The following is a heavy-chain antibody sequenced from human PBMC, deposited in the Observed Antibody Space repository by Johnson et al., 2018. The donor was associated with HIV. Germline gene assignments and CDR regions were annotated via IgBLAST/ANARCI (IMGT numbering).Heavy chain of an antibody. V-gene: IGHV3-7*01. CDR1: GFTFSSYW. CDR3: AKRLTYANSLDAFDI. CDR2: IKQDGSEK. D-gene: IGHD3-16*01. Sequence: VQLVESGGGVVQPGRSLRLSCAASGFTFSSYWMSWVRQAPGKGLEWVANIKQDGSEKYYVDSVKGRFTIPRDNAKNSLYLQMNSLRAEDTAVYYCAKRLTYANSLDAFDIWGQGTMVTVSS. J-gene: IGHJ3*02.